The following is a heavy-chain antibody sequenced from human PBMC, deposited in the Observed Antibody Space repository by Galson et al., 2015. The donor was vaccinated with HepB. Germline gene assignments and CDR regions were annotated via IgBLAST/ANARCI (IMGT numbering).Heavy chain of an antibody. CDR3: ARGHCDSTSCPYYHYYYMDV. CDR1: DFTVSGNY. CDR2: IYRGGST. J-gene: IGHJ6*03. Sequence: SLRLSCAASDFTVSGNYMIWVRQAPGKGLEWVSVIYRGGSTYYSDSVKGRFTISRDNSKNTVALQMNSLRAEDTAVYYCARGHCDSTSCPYYHYYYMDVWGKGTTVTVSS. V-gene: IGHV3-53*01. D-gene: IGHD2-2*01.